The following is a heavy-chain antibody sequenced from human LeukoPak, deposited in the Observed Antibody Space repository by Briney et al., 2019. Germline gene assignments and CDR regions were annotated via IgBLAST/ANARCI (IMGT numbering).Heavy chain of an antibody. CDR1: GYTFTSYN. D-gene: IGHD4-17*01. Sequence: GASVNVSCKASGYTFTSYNINWVRHATGQGLEWMGWMNPNSGNTGYAQKFLGRFTITRNTTISTAYMELSSLRYEATAVYYCARMSMTTVNYFDYWGQGTLVTVSS. V-gene: IGHV1-8*03. CDR3: ARMSMTTVNYFDY. CDR2: MNPNSGNT. J-gene: IGHJ4*02.